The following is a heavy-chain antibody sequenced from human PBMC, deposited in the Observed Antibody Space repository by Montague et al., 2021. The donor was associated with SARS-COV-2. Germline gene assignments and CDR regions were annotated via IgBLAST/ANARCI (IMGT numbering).Heavy chain of an antibody. CDR1: GGSISSSGYY. D-gene: IGHD5-24*01. V-gene: IGHV4-39*07. J-gene: IGHJ4*02. Sequence: SETLSLTCTVSGGSISSSGYYWGWIHQPPGKGLEWIGSIYYSGSTYYSPSLKSRVTISVDTSKNQFSLKLSSVTAADTAVYYCARLGLQLLGGHYFDHWGQGTLGTGSS. CDR2: IYYSGST. CDR3: ARLGLQLLGGHYFDH.